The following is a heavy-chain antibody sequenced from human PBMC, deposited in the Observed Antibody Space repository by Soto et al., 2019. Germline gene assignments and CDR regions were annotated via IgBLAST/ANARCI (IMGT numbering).Heavy chain of an antibody. V-gene: IGHV3-7*01. CDR2: IKPDGSEK. Sequence: HPGGSLRLSCAASGFTFSTYWMSWVRQAPGKGLEWVANIKPDGSEKYHVDSMKGRFTISRDNGQNLLFLQMNSLKAEDTALYYCARDDGIHTVDFWGQGTLVTVSS. CDR1: GFTFSTYW. CDR3: ARDDGIHTVDF. J-gene: IGHJ4*02. D-gene: IGHD1-20*01.